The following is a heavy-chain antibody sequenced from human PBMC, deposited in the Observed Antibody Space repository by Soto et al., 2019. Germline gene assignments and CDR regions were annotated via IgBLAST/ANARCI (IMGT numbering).Heavy chain of an antibody. CDR3: AKDRYYGSGSLNY. CDR2: ISYDGSNK. V-gene: IGHV3-30*18. Sequence: GGSLRLSCAASGFTFSSYGMHWVRQAPGKGLEWVAVISYDGSNKYYADFVKGRFTISRDNSKNTLYLQMNSLRAEDTAVYYCAKDRYYGSGSLNYWGQGTLVTVS. CDR1: GFTFSSYG. J-gene: IGHJ4*02. D-gene: IGHD3-10*01.